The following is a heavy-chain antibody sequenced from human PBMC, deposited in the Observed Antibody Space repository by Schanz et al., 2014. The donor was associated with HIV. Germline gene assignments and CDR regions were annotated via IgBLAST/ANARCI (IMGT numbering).Heavy chain of an antibody. J-gene: IGHJ3*02. D-gene: IGHD1-26*01. CDR1: GFTFSSYG. Sequence: VQLVESGGGLVQPGRSLRLSCAASGFTFSSYGMHWVRQAPGKGLEWVAVIWYDGSNKYYADSVKGRFTISRDNAKNSLYLQMNSLRAEDTALYYCAKDMGSGSYETFDIWGQGTMVTVSS. V-gene: IGHV3-33*03. CDR2: IWYDGSNK. CDR3: AKDMGSGSYETFDI.